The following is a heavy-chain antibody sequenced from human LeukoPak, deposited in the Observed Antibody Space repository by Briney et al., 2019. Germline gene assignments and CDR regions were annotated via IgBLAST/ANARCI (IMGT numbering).Heavy chain of an antibody. CDR2: ISGSDNST. CDR1: GFTFSTYA. V-gene: IGHV3-23*01. Sequence: GGSLRLSCEASGFTFSTYAMSWVRQAPGKGLEWVSTISGSDNSTYYADSVKGRFTISRDNSKNTLYLQMNSLRAEDTAVYYCASAGPSSGAFDIWGQGTMVTVSS. CDR3: ASAGPSSGAFDI. D-gene: IGHD3-10*01. J-gene: IGHJ3*02.